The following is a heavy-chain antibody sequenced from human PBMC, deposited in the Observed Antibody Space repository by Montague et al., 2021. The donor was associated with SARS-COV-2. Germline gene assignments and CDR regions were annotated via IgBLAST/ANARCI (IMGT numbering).Heavy chain of an antibody. D-gene: IGHD2-15*01. CDR2: ISSSGSTI. CDR3: AATSGDIVVVVAAYDGMDV. Sequence: SLRLSCAASGFTFSSYEMNWVRQAPGKGLEWVSYISSSGSTIYYADSVKGRFTISRDNAKNSLYLQMNSVRAEDTAVYYCAATSGDIVVVVAAYDGMDVWGQGTTVTVSS. J-gene: IGHJ6*02. V-gene: IGHV3-48*03. CDR1: GFTFSSYE.